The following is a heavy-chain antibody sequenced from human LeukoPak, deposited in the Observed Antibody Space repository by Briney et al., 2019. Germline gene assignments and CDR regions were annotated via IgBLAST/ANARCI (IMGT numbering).Heavy chain of an antibody. Sequence: PSETLSLTCTVSSGSISGYYWSWIRQPPGKGLEWIGYIHYSGSTNYNPSLKSRVTISVDTSKTQFSLKLSSVTAADTAVYYCARTAGYSYGYSLDYWGQGTLVTVSS. V-gene: IGHV4-59*12. J-gene: IGHJ4*02. CDR3: ARTAGYSYGYSLDY. CDR2: IHYSGST. CDR1: SGSISGYY. D-gene: IGHD5-18*01.